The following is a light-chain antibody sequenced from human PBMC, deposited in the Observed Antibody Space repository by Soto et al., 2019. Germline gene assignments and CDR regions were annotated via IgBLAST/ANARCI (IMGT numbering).Light chain of an antibody. CDR3: QQYYTTPLT. CDR1: QSVLYSSNHQNY. J-gene: IGKJ4*01. V-gene: IGKV4-1*01. CDR2: WAS. Sequence: DIVMTQSPDSLAVSLGERATINCKSSQSVLYSSNHQNYLAWYQQKPGQPPQLLIYWASTRESGVPDRFSGSGSGTDVTLTISSLQAEDVAVYYCQQYYTTPLTFGGGTKVEIK.